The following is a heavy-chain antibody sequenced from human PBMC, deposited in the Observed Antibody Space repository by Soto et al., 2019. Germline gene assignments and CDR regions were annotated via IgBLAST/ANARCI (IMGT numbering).Heavy chain of an antibody. Sequence: QVQLLQSGAEVKKPGSSVKVSCKASGGSFSSYAISWVRQAPGQGLEWMGGLITIFGTGNSAQKFQGRVTITADDSSSTTYMELNSRPSEDTAVYYCARGRQWLRTSERGDPGYYEGMDVWGHSTPVTDSS. CDR2: LITIFGTG. CDR3: ARGRQWLRTSERGDPGYYEGMDV. V-gene: IGHV1-69*01. CDR1: GGSFSSYA. D-gene: IGHD6-19*01. J-gene: IGHJ6*02.